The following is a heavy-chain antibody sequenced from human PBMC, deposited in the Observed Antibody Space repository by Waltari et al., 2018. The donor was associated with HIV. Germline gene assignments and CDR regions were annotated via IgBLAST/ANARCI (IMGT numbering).Heavy chain of an antibody. Sequence: QLQLQESGPGLVKPSETLSLTCTVSGGSISSSSYYWGWIRQPPGKGLEWIGSIYYSGSTYDNPSLKSRVTISVDTSKNQFSLKLSSVTAADTAVYYCARSLVPLVHPFMDVWGQGTTVTVSS. D-gene: IGHD6-13*01. CDR2: IYYSGST. J-gene: IGHJ6*02. V-gene: IGHV4-39*01. CDR3: ARSLVPLVHPFMDV. CDR1: GGSISSSSYY.